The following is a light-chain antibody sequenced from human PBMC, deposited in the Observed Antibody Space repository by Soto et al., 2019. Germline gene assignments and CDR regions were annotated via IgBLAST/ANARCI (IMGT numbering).Light chain of an antibody. CDR1: QSISSW. J-gene: IGKJ2*01. Sequence: DIQMTQSPSTLSASVGDRVTITCRASQSISSWLAWYQQKPGKAPKLLIYKASSLESGVPSRFSGSGSWTEFTLTISSLQPDDFATSYCQQYNSYPYTFGQGTKLEIK. CDR3: QQYNSYPYT. V-gene: IGKV1-5*03. CDR2: KAS.